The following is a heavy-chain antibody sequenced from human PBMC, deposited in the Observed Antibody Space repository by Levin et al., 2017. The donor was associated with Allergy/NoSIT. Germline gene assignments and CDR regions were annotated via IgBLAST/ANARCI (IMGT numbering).Heavy chain of an antibody. CDR2: ISSSGSTI. CDR3: ARDLDDSNNADYGMDV. D-gene: IGHD4-11*01. Sequence: LSLTCAASGFTFSDYYMSWIRQAPGKGLEWVSYISSSGSTIYYADSVKGRFTIYRDNAKNSLYLQMNSRRAEDTAVYYCARDLDDSNNADYGMDVWGQGTTVTVSS. CDR1: GFTFSDYY. V-gene: IGHV3-11*01. J-gene: IGHJ6*02.